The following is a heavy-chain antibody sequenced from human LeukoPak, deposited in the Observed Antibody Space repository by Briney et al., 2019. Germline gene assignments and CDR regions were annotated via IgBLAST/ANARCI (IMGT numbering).Heavy chain of an antibody. J-gene: IGHJ3*02. CDR2: INPNSGGT. V-gene: IGHV1-2*02. CDR3: ARDYYGSGSYLAFAFDI. CDR1: GYTFTGYY. D-gene: IGHD3-10*01. Sequence: ASVKVSCKASGYTFTGYYMNWVRQAPGQGLEWMGWINPNSGGTNYAQKFQGRVTMTRDTSISTAYMELSRLRSDDTAVYYCARDYYGSGSYLAFAFDIWGQGTMVTVSS.